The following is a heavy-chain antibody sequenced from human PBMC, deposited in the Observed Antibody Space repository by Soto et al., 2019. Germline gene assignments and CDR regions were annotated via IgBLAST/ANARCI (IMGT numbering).Heavy chain of an antibody. Sequence: SETLSLTCTVSGGSISSYYWSWIRQSPGKGLEWIGYIYYSGSTNYNPSLKSRVTISVDTSKNQFSLKLSSVTAADTAVYYCARATAPDRLIHFDYWGQGTLVTVSS. CDR1: GGSISSYY. V-gene: IGHV4-59*01. CDR2: IYYSGST. D-gene: IGHD2-8*01. J-gene: IGHJ4*02. CDR3: ARATAPDRLIHFDY.